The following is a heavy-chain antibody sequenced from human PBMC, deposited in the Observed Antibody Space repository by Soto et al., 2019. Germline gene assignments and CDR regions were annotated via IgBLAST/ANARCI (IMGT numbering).Heavy chain of an antibody. CDR2: IYYSGST. J-gene: IGHJ4*02. D-gene: IGHD4-17*01. V-gene: IGHV4-59*12. Sequence: LEWIGYIYYSGSTNYNPSLKSRVTISVDTSKNQFSLKLSSVTASDTALYYCARGRSDYGVILDYWGQGIL. CDR3: ARGRSDYGVILDY.